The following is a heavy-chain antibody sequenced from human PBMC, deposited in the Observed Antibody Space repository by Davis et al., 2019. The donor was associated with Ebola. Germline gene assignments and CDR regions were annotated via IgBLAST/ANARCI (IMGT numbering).Heavy chain of an antibody. V-gene: IGHV3-23*01. Sequence: GGSLRLSCAASGFTFSSYGMSWVRQAPGKGLEWVSTISSAGGSTYYADSVKGRFTISRDNSKSTLFLQMNNLRADDTAVYYCAKSARFLEWLFDYWGQGTLVTVSS. J-gene: IGHJ4*02. CDR1: GFTFSSYG. CDR2: ISSAGGST. D-gene: IGHD3-3*01. CDR3: AKSARFLEWLFDY.